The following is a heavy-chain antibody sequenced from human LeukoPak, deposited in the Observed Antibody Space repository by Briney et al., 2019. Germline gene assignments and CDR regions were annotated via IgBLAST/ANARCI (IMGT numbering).Heavy chain of an antibody. CDR3: AREGSLIYYMDV. Sequence: GRSLTLSCAASGFSITDNYMNWVRQAPGKGLEWVSLINSGGITYYADSVKGRFTISRDNSKNTLYLQMDSLRAEDTAVYYCAREGSLIYYMDVWGKGTTVTVSS. CDR2: INSGGIT. D-gene: IGHD3-16*01. CDR1: GFSITDNY. J-gene: IGHJ6*03. V-gene: IGHV3-66*01.